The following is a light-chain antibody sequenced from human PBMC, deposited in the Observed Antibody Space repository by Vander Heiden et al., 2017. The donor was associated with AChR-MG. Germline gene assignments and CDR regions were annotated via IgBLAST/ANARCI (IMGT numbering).Light chain of an antibody. Sequence: IQMTQSPSTLTAYVGDRVTITCRSSHDIANFLSWYQQKPGKAPQLLIDAASTLQSGVPSRFSGSGGGRDFILTISSLQRDDSATYFCQQTNAIPLTFGAGTKVEIQ. CDR2: AAS. V-gene: IGKV1-39*01. CDR3: QQTNAIPLT. J-gene: IGKJ4*01. CDR1: HDIANF.